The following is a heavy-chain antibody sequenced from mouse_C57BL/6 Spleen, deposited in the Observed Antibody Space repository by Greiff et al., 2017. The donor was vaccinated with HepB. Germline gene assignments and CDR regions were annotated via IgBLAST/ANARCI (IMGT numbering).Heavy chain of an antibody. V-gene: IGHV1-55*01. D-gene: IGHD2-5*01. Sequence: QVQLKQPGAELVKPGASVKMSCKASGYTFTSYWITWVKQRPGQGLEWIGDIYPGSGSTNYNEKFKSKATLTVDTSSSTAYMQLSSLTSEDSAVYYCARRGYSKSVDYWGQGTSVTVSS. CDR2: IYPGSGST. J-gene: IGHJ4*01. CDR3: ARRGYSKSVDY. CDR1: GYTFTSYW.